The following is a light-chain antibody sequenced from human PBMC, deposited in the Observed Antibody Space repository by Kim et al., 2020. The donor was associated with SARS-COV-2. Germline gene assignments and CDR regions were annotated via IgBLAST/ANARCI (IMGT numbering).Light chain of an antibody. Sequence: QPASNSCRSSQSLVNRDGNTSLNWLQQRPGQSPRLLVYQISKRASGVPDRFSGSGSGNDFTLKISGVEAEDVGIYYFLQGTHWPKTFGQGTKLEI. CDR3: LQGTHWPKT. CDR2: QIS. J-gene: IGKJ2*01. CDR1: QSLVNRDGNTS. V-gene: IGKV2-30*01.